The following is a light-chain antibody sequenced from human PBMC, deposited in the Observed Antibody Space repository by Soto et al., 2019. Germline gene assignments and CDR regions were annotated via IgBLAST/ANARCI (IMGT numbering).Light chain of an antibody. J-gene: IGKJ1*01. CDR3: LEGKPLPPT. V-gene: IGKV2-30*01. CDR2: KAS. CDR1: QSVVYRDGIAY. Sequence: DVVMTQSPLSLPVTLGQSASISCRSSQSVVYRDGIAYLSWFQQRPGQSPRRLIYKASKRDSGVPGRFRGRGSGTDFPTAISRVEAEGVGVFYFLEGKPLPPTFRRGNKVEFK.